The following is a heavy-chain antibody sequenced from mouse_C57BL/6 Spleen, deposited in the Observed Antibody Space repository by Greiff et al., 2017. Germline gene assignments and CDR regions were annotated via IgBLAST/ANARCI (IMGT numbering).Heavy chain of an antibody. CDR3: TTGYYGSRAAFAY. Sequence: EVQLQQSGAELVRPGASVKLSCTASGFNIKDDYMHWVKQRPEQGLEWIGWIDPENGDTEYASKFQGKATITADTFSNTAYLQLSSLTSEDTAVYYCTTGYYGSRAAFAYWGQGTLVTVSA. D-gene: IGHD1-1*01. CDR1: GFNIKDDY. J-gene: IGHJ3*01. V-gene: IGHV14-4*01. CDR2: IDPENGDT.